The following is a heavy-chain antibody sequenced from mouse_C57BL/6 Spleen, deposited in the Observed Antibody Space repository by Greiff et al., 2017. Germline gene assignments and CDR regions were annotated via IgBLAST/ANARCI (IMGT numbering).Heavy chain of an antibody. CDR2: IYPRDGRT. CDR3: ARRRYFEV. V-gene: IGHV1-78*01. Sequence: VTLQESDAELVKPGASVQISCKVSGYTFTDHTIHWMKPRPEQGLSWLGYIYPRDGRTKYNEKFKGKATLTAEKASSTAYMQRNSLTSEDAAVYFCARRRYFEVWGTGTTVTVSS. J-gene: IGHJ1*03. CDR1: GYTFTDHT.